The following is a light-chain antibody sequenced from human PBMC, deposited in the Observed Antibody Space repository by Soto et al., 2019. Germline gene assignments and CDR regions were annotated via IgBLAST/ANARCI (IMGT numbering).Light chain of an antibody. CDR2: GAS. J-gene: IGKJ1*01. V-gene: IGKV3-15*01. CDR1: QSVSSN. CDR3: QQYNNWPV. Sequence: EIVMTQSPATLSVSLGERTTLSCRASQSVSSNLAWYQQKPGQAPRLLIYGASTRATGIPARFSGSGSGTEFTLTISSLQSEDFAVYYCQQYNNWPVFGQGTKVDI.